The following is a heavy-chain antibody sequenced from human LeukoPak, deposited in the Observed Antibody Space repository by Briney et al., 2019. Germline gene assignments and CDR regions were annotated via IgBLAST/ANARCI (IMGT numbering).Heavy chain of an antibody. Sequence: PSETLSLTCGVYGGSFNGYFWTWIRQSPGKGLEWIGEINHRGSTNRNPSLESRVSISVDTSKNQLFLNLTSVTVADTALYYCARRGYCSGGNCSPCRVLDYWGQGTQVTVSS. V-gene: IGHV4-34*01. CDR3: ARRGYCSGGNCSPCRVLDY. D-gene: IGHD2-15*01. CDR2: INHRGST. CDR1: GGSFNGYF. J-gene: IGHJ4*02.